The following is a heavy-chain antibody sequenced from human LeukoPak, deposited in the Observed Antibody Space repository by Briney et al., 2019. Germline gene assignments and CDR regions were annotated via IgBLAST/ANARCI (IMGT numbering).Heavy chain of an antibody. CDR3: AKAPSGIAVAGYFDY. V-gene: IGHV3-9*01. Sequence: SLRLSCAASGFTFDDYAMHWVRQAPGKGLEWVSGIGWNSGSIGYADSVQGRFTISRDNAKNSLYLQMNSLRAEDTALYYSAKAPSGIAVAGYFDYWGQGTLVTVSS. CDR1: GFTFDDYA. J-gene: IGHJ4*02. CDR2: IGWNSGSI. D-gene: IGHD6-19*01.